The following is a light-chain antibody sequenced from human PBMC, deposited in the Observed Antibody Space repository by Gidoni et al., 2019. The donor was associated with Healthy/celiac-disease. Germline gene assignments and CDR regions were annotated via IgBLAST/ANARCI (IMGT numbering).Light chain of an antibody. CDR1: QSLLHGNGYNY. CDR3: MQALQSIT. J-gene: IGKJ5*01. Sequence: DIVITQSPLSLPVTPVEPASISCRSSQSLLHGNGYNYLDWYLQKPGQSPQLLIYLGSNRASGVPDRFSGSGSGTDFTLKISRVEAEDVGVYYCMQALQSITFGQGTRLEIK. V-gene: IGKV2-28*01. CDR2: LGS.